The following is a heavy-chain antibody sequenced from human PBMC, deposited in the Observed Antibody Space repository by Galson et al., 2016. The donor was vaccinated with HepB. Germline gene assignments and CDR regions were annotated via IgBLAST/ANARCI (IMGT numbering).Heavy chain of an antibody. CDR3: AGPRRGNTVDKDDVVDV. J-gene: IGHJ3*01. D-gene: IGHD4-23*01. CDR2: IYYSGST. V-gene: IGHV4-39*01. Sequence: SETLSLTCNVSGGSISANNYYWGWIRQPPGKGLEWIGSIYYSGSTYYNPSLKSRVTIFVDTSKNQFSLKLTSVTAADTAVYYCAGPRRGNTVDKDDVVDVWGQGAMVTVSA. CDR1: GGSISANNYY.